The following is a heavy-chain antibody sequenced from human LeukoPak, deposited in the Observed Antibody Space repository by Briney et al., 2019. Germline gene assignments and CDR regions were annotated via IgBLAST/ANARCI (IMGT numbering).Heavy chain of an antibody. CDR2: IYWYDDK. CDR1: GFSLSTRGVG. Sequence: SGPTLGKPTQTLTLTCTFSGFSLSTRGVGVGWIRQPPGKALEWLALIYWYDDKRFSPSLKSRLTITKATSKNHVVLTMNNTDPVDTATYYCAHRDYDILTGYYKNNWFDPWGQGTLVTVSS. D-gene: IGHD3-9*01. CDR3: AHRDYDILTGYYKNNWFDP. V-gene: IGHV2-5*01. J-gene: IGHJ5*02.